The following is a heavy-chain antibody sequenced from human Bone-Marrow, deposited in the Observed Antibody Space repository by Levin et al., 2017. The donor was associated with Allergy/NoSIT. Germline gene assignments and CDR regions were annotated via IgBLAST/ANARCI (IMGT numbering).Heavy chain of an antibody. V-gene: IGHV3-30*18. Sequence: PGGSLRLSCAASGFRFTNYGFYWIRQAPGKGLEWVAFISYDRSVEDYPDSVKGRFTISRDNSKNTVDLQMNSLRPDDTAMYYCTKGAALSWFGDARGDWFGPWGQGTRVTVFS. D-gene: IGHD3-10*01. CDR1: GFRFTNYG. CDR3: TKGAALSWFGDARGDWFGP. J-gene: IGHJ5*02. CDR2: ISYDRSVE.